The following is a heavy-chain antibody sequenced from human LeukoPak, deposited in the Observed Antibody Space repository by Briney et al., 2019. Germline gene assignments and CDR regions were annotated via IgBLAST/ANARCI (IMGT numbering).Heavy chain of an antibody. CDR1: GGSFSGYY. CDR3: ARGSYFDIVVVVAATSGLDF. D-gene: IGHD2-15*01. Sequence: SETLSLTCAVYGGSFSGYYWSWIRQPPGKGLEWTGEINHSGSTNYNPSLKSRVTISVDTSKNQFSLKLSSVTAADTAVYYCARGSYFDIVVVVAATSGLDFWGQGTLVTVSS. J-gene: IGHJ4*02. V-gene: IGHV4-34*01. CDR2: INHSGST.